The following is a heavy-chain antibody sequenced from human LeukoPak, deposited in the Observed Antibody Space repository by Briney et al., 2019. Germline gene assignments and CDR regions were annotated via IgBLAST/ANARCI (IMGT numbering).Heavy chain of an antibody. D-gene: IGHD2-2*01. CDR2: IYPGDSDT. Sequence: GESLKISCKGSGYSVTSYWIGWVRQMPGKGLEWMGLIYPGDSDTRYSPSFQGQVAISADKSASTAYLQWSSLKASDTAMYYCARLSGYCSSTSCYAKHFDYWGQGTLVTVSS. J-gene: IGHJ4*02. V-gene: IGHV5-51*01. CDR3: ARLSGYCSSTSCYAKHFDY. CDR1: GYSVTSYW.